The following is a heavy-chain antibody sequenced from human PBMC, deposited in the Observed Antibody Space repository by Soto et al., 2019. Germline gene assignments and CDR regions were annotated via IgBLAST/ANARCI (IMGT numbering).Heavy chain of an antibody. CDR2: IYYSGRT. CDR1: GGSISSGDYY. Sequence: QVQLQESGPGLVKPSQTLSLTCTVSGGSISSGDYYWSWIRQPPGKGLEWIGYIYYSGRTYYNPSLKSRVTISVDKSKTQFSLKLSSVTAADTAVYYCARERPDGSRLDPWGQGTLVTVSP. D-gene: IGHD6-13*01. V-gene: IGHV4-30-4*01. J-gene: IGHJ5*02. CDR3: ARERPDGSRLDP.